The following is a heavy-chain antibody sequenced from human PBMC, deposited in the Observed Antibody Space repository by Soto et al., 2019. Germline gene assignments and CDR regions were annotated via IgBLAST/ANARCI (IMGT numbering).Heavy chain of an antibody. Sequence: EVQLMESGGDLVQPGRSLRLSCAASGFTFDNHAMNWVRQAPGKGLEWVSSISWNSGDIEYADSVKGRFTISRDNANNFLYLQMNSLRAEDTALYYCARDFCGGDCYFLDYWGQGTLVTVSS. CDR3: ARDFCGGDCYFLDY. D-gene: IGHD2-21*02. V-gene: IGHV3-9*01. J-gene: IGHJ4*02. CDR1: GFTFDNHA. CDR2: ISWNSGDI.